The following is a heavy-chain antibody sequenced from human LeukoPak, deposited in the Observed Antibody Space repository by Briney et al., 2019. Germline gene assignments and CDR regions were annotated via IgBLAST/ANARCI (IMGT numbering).Heavy chain of an antibody. CDR1: GGSISSYY. V-gene: IGHV4-59*01. CDR3: ARDLGSGSYHY. Sequence: PSETLSLACTVSGGSISSYYWSWIRQSPGKGLEWIGNIYYSGSTNYNPSLKSRVTISVDKSKNQFSLKLSSVTAADTAVYYCARDLGSGSYHYWGQGTLVTVSS. D-gene: IGHD3-10*01. J-gene: IGHJ4*02. CDR2: IYYSGST.